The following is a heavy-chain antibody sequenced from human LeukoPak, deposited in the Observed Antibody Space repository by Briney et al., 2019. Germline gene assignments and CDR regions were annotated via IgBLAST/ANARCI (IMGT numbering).Heavy chain of an antibody. CDR3: ASSPEYCSSTSCTLDY. D-gene: IGHD2-2*01. CDR1: GYTFTSYG. Sequence: GASVKVSCKASGYTFTSYGISWVRQAPGQGLEWMGWISAYNGNTNYAQKLQGRVTMTTDTSTSTAYMELRSLRSDDPAVYYRASSPEYCSSTSCTLDYWGQGTLVTVSS. J-gene: IGHJ4*02. V-gene: IGHV1-18*01. CDR2: ISAYNGNT.